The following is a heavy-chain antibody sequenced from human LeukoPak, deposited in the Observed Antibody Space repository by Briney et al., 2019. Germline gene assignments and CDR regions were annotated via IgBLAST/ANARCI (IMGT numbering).Heavy chain of an antibody. CDR3: ARLSTAGYSSGWYPGY. J-gene: IGHJ4*02. V-gene: IGHV3-48*03. D-gene: IGHD6-19*01. Sequence: GGSLRLSCAASGFTFSSYEMNWVRQAPGKGLEWVSYISSSGSTIYYADSVKGRFTISRDNAKNSLYLQMNSLRAEDTAVYYCARLSTAGYSSGWYPGYWGQGTLVTVSS. CDR2: ISSSGSTI. CDR1: GFTFSSYE.